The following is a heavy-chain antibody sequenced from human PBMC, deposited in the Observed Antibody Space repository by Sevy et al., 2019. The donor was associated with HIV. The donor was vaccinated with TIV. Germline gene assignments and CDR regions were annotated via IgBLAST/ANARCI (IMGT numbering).Heavy chain of an antibody. CDR2: ITSSSSFI. J-gene: IGHJ6*02. CDR3: ARDSNSGYYYYYAMDV. CDR1: GFTFRSYS. Sequence: GGSLRLSCAASGFTFRSYSMNWVRQAPGRGLEWVSSITSSSSFIFYADSVKGRFTISRDNSKNTLYVQMNSLRAEDTAVYYCARDSNSGYYYYYAMDVWGQGTTVTVSS. D-gene: IGHD1-26*01. V-gene: IGHV3-21*01.